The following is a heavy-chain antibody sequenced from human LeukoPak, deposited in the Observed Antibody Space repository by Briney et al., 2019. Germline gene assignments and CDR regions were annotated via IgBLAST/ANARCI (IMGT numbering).Heavy chain of an antibody. V-gene: IGHV4-34*01. D-gene: IGHD3-10*01. CDR2: INHRGST. CDR1: GVSFSGYY. Sequence: SETLSLTCAVYGVSFSGYYWSWIRQPPGKGLEWIGEINHRGSTKYNPSLKSRVTISVDTSKNQFSLKLTSVTAADTAVYYCARGDPYYGLSYWGQGSLVTVSS. CDR3: ARGDPYYGLSY. J-gene: IGHJ4*02.